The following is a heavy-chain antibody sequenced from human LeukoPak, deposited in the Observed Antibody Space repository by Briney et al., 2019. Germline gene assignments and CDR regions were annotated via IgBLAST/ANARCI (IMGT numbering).Heavy chain of an antibody. CDR3: VRDGVAYNFDF. CDR2: IKYDGSYT. V-gene: IGHV3-74*01. Sequence: PGGSLRLSCATSGFTLSLAWMHWVRQAPGKGLEWVSRIKYDGSYTNYADSVKGRFTISRDNARNTLSLHMISLRAEDTAVYFCVRDGVAYNFDFWGQGVLVTVSS. D-gene: IGHD5-24*01. J-gene: IGHJ4*02. CDR1: GFTLSLAW.